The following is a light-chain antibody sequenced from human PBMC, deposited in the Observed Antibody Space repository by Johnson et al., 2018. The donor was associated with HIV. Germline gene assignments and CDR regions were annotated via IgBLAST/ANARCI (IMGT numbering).Light chain of an antibody. Sequence: QSVLTQPPSVSAAPGQKVTISCSGNRSNIGDNFVSWYQHLPGTAPKLLVYDNSKRPSGIPDRFSATKSGTSDTLGITGLQTGDEADYYCGTWDSSLSAGYVFGTGTKVTVL. CDR2: DNS. J-gene: IGLJ1*01. CDR3: GTWDSSLSAGYV. CDR1: RSNIGDNF. V-gene: IGLV1-51*01.